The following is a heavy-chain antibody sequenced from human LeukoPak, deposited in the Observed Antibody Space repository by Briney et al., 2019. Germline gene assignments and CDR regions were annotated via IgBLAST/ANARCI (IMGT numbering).Heavy chain of an antibody. Sequence: GESLKISCKGSGYSFSSYWIAWVRQMPGKGLEWMGIIYPGDSDTRYSPSFQGQVTISADKSISTAYLQWSSLKASDTAMYYCARLLPGEWELLHDAFDIWGQGTMVTVSS. CDR3: ARLLPGEWELLHDAFDI. D-gene: IGHD1-26*01. CDR2: IYPGDSDT. V-gene: IGHV5-51*01. CDR1: GYSFSSYW. J-gene: IGHJ3*02.